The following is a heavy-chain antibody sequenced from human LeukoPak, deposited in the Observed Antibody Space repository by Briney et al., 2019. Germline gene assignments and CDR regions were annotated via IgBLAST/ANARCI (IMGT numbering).Heavy chain of an antibody. Sequence: SVKVSYKASGGTFSSYAISWVRQAPGQGLEWMGGIIPIFGTANYAQKFQGRVTITADESTSTAYMELSSLRSEDTAVYYCARGVVRSHYYYYYMDVWGKGTTVTVSS. CDR1: GGTFSSYA. J-gene: IGHJ6*03. CDR3: ARGVVRSHYYYYYMDV. D-gene: IGHD3-10*02. CDR2: IIPIFGTA. V-gene: IGHV1-69*01.